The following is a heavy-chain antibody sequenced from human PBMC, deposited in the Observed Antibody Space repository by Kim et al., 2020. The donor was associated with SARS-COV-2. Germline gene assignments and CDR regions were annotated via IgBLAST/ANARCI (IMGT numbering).Heavy chain of an antibody. V-gene: IGHV1-18*01. D-gene: IGHD2-2*01. Sequence: NHAQKPQGRVTRTTDTSTSTAYMELRSLRSDDTAVYYCARVRGDQRYFDYWGQGTLVTVSS. J-gene: IGHJ4*02. CDR3: ARVRGDQRYFDY.